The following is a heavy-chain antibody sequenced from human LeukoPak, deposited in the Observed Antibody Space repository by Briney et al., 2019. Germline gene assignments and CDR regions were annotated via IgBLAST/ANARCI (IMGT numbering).Heavy chain of an antibody. CDR2: ISHDGSNK. D-gene: IGHD2-15*01. Sequence: GGSLRLSCTASSFILSTYGMHWVRQAPGKGLEWVAVISHDGSNKYYGDAVKGRFTISRDNSKNSVYLQMNSLRPEDTAVYYCARDHDILDVGAAGSWGQGTLVTVSS. J-gene: IGHJ5*02. CDR3: ARDHDILDVGAAGS. CDR1: SFILSTYG. V-gene: IGHV3-30*03.